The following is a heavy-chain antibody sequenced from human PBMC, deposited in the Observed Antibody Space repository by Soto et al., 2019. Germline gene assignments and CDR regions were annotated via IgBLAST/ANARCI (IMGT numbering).Heavy chain of an antibody. J-gene: IGHJ5*02. V-gene: IGHV1-18*01. D-gene: IGHD2-21*02. CDR1: GYTFTSYG. Sequence: ASVKVSCKASGYTFTSYGISWVRQAPGQGLEWMGWISAYNGNTNYAQKFQGRVTMTRDTSTSTVYMELSSLTSEDTAMYYCARSYCGGDCPNNWFDPWGQGTPVTVSS. CDR2: ISAYNGNT. CDR3: ARSYCGGDCPNNWFDP.